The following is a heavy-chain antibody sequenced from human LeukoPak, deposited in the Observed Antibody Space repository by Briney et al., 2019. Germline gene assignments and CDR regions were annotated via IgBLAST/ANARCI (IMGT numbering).Heavy chain of an antibody. CDR2: ISTSGRAI. CDR1: GFTFSNYN. J-gene: IGHJ4*02. Sequence: SGGSLRLSWAAAGFTFSNYNMNGVRQAPGKGLEWVSYISTSGRAIFYADSVKGRFTISRDNAKNSLVLQMNSLRDEDPAVYYCARVPLYDRSGYYFDYWGLGTLVTVSS. CDR3: ARVPLYDRSGYYFDY. D-gene: IGHD3-22*01. V-gene: IGHV3-48*02.